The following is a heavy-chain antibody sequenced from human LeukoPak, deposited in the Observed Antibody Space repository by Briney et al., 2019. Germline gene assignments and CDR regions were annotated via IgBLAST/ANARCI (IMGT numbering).Heavy chain of an antibody. D-gene: IGHD3-9*01. Sequence: SETLSLTCAVCGGSFSGYYWSWIRQPPGKGLEWIGEINHSGSTNYNPSLKSRVTISVDTSKNQFSLKLSSVTAADTAVYYCARGKSAVAYTISTIFSLNWFDPWGQGTLVTVS. CDR2: INHSGST. CDR1: GGSFSGYY. CDR3: ARGKSAVAYTISTIFSLNWFDP. V-gene: IGHV4-34*01. J-gene: IGHJ5*02.